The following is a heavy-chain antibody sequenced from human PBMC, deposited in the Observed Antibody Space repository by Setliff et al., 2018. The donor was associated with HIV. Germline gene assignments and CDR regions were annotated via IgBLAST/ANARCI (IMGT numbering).Heavy chain of an antibody. CDR3: ATGRHYYDSSDYPANPFDV. D-gene: IGHD3-22*01. V-gene: IGHV1-69*06. CDR1: GGSFNILG. Sequence: GASVKVSCKASGGSFNILGFTWVRQAPGQGLEWVGGIIPVVDAPIYAQRFQGRVVITADKSTGTAYMQLSSLEFEDTAVYYCATGRHYYDSSDYPANPFDVWGQGTMVTVSS. J-gene: IGHJ3*01. CDR2: IIPVVDAP.